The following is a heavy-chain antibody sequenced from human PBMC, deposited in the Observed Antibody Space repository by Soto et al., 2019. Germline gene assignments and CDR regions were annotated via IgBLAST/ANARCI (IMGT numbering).Heavy chain of an antibody. D-gene: IGHD3-22*01. CDR2: IIPIFGTA. Sequence: SVKVSCKPSGFTFSGFYLHWLRQAPGQGLEWMGGIIPIFGTANYAQKFQGRVTITADKSTSTAYMELSSLRSEDTAVYYCARHYYDSSGYFAVRDDAFDIWGQGTMVTVSS. CDR3: ARHYYDSSGYFAVRDDAFDI. J-gene: IGHJ3*02. V-gene: IGHV1-69*06. CDR1: GFTFSGFY.